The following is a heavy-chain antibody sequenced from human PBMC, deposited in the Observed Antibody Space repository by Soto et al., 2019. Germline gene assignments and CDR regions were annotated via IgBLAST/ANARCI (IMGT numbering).Heavy chain of an antibody. Sequence: GGSLRLSCAASGFTFSSYAIHWFRQAPGKGLEWVAVISYDGNNKYYADSVKGRFTISRDNSKNTLYLQMNSLRAEDTAVYYCARGTTQGAYSYSGMDVWGQGTTVTVSS. CDR2: ISYDGNNK. CDR1: GFTFSSYA. V-gene: IGHV3-30-3*01. CDR3: ARGTTQGAYSYSGMDV. D-gene: IGHD1-26*01. J-gene: IGHJ6*02.